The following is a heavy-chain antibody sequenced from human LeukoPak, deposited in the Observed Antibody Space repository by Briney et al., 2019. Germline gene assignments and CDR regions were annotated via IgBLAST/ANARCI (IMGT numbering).Heavy chain of an antibody. CDR2: ISRIGNAI. V-gene: IGHV3-48*03. D-gene: IGHD4-17*01. J-gene: IGHJ1*01. CDR1: GFTFSYYG. CDR3: ATATSLDYGDGFFHH. Sequence: GGCLRLSCAASGFTFSYYGMHWVRQAPGKGLEWLSYISRIGNAIYYADSMKGRFTISRDNAKNSLYLQMNSLRVEDTAVYYCATATSLDYGDGFFHHWGQGTLATLPS.